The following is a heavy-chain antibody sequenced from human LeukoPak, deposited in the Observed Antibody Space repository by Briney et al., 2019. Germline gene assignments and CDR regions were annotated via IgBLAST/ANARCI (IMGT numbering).Heavy chain of an antibody. D-gene: IGHD3-9*01. J-gene: IGHJ3*02. CDR1: GYTFTGYY. Sequence: ASVKVSCKASGYTFTGYYMHWVRQAPGQGLEWMGWINPNGGGTNYAQKFQGRVTMTRDTSISTAYMELSRLRSDDTAVYYCARDRIRYFDWLFEAFDIWGQGTMVTVSS. CDR2: INPNGGGT. CDR3: ARDRIRYFDWLFEAFDI. V-gene: IGHV1-2*02.